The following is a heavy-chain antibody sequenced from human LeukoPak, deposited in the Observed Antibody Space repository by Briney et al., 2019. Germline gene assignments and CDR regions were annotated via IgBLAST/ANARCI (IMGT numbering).Heavy chain of an antibody. CDR2: ISGRGAST. CDR1: GFMFSSYA. D-gene: IGHD3-9*01. Sequence: GGSLRLSCAASGFMFSSYAMSWVRQAPGKGLESVSIISGRGASTYYADSVKGRFTISRDNSKNTLYLLLNRLRAEETAVYYCAKVLRGKYDILTGYYRAPADCWGQGTLVTVSS. J-gene: IGHJ4*02. V-gene: IGHV3-23*01. CDR3: AKVLRGKYDILTGYYRAPADC.